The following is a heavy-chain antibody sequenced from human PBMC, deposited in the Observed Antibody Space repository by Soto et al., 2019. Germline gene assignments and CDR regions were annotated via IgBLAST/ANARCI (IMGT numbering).Heavy chain of an antibody. CDR1: GYTFTSYG. D-gene: IGHD3-22*01. CDR2: ISAYNGNT. V-gene: IGHV1-18*01. Sequence: ASVKVSCKASGYTFTSYGISWVRQAPEQGLEWMGWISAYNGNTNYAQKLQGRVTMTTDTSTSTAYMGLRSLRSDDTAVYYCASIDSTLSESFDPWGQGTLVNVSS. CDR3: ASIDSTLSESFDP. J-gene: IGHJ5*02.